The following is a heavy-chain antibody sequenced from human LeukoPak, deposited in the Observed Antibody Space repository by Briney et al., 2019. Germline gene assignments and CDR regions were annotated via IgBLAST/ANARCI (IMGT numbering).Heavy chain of an antibody. CDR3: ARMGGLRYYDWLSPE. D-gene: IGHD3-9*01. Sequence: PSETLSLTCTVSVDSISRFYWSWIRQSPGKGLEWLGCIFYNGSTNYNPSLRSRVTISLDTSKNHFSLQLTSVTAADTAVYYCARMGGLRYYDWLSPEWGQGTLVTVSS. CDR1: VDSISRFY. J-gene: IGHJ4*02. V-gene: IGHV4-59*08. CDR2: IFYNGST.